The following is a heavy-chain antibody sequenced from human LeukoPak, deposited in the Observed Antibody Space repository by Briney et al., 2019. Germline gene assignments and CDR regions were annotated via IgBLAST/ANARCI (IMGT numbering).Heavy chain of an antibody. CDR3: AKSLWELRSGLDS. J-gene: IGHJ4*02. CDR1: GFTFSSYA. Sequence: PGGSLRLSCAASGFTFSSYAMSWVRQAPGKGLEWVSAISGSGGSTYYADSVKGRSTISRDNSKNTLYLQMNSLRAEDTAVYYCAKSLWELRSGLDSWGQGTLVTVSS. D-gene: IGHD1-26*01. CDR2: ISGSGGST. V-gene: IGHV3-23*01.